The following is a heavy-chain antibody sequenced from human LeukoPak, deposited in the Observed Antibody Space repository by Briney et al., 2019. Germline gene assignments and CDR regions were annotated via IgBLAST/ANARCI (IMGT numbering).Heavy chain of an antibody. V-gene: IGHV3-23*01. J-gene: IGHJ4*02. CDR2: ISGSGGST. D-gene: IGHD3-10*01. CDR1: GFTFSSYA. CDR3: AKYPPDDYYGSGSYIYFDY. Sequence: PGGSLRLSCAASGFTFSSYAMSWVRQAPGKGLEWVSAISGSGGSTYYADSVKGRFTISRDNSKNTLYLQMNSLRAEDTAVYYCAKYPPDDYYGSGSYIYFDYWGQGTLVTVSS.